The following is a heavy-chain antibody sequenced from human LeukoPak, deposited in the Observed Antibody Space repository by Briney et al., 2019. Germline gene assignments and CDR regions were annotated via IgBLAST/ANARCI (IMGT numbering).Heavy chain of an antibody. Sequence: ASVKVSCKASGFSFTGYYMHWVRQAPGQELEWMGWINPNSGGTNYAQKFQGRVTMTRETSISTVYMELSGLRSDDTAVYSCARGGTVVRGADDAFDIWGQGTMVTVS. D-gene: IGHD3-10*01. CDR1: GFSFTGYY. CDR3: ARGGTVVRGADDAFDI. CDR2: INPNSGGT. V-gene: IGHV1-2*02. J-gene: IGHJ3*02.